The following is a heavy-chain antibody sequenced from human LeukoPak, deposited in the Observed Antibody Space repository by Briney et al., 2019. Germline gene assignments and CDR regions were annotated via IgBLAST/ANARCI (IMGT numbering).Heavy chain of an antibody. V-gene: IGHV1-69*06. CDR3: ASSSSSMSWFDP. J-gene: IGHJ5*02. D-gene: IGHD6-6*01. CDR1: GGTFSSYA. Sequence: SVKVSCKASGGTFSSYAISWVRQAPGQGLEWMGGIIPIFSTANYAQKFQGRVTITADKSTSTAYMELSSLRSEDTAVYYCASSSSSMSWFDPWGQGTLVTVSS. CDR2: IIPIFSTA.